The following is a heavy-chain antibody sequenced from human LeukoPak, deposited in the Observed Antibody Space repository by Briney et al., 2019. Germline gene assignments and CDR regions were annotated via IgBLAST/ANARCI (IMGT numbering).Heavy chain of an antibody. Sequence: GGSLRLSCAASGFTFSSYWMSWVRQAPGKGLEWVANVKQEGSEKYYLDSVKGRFTISRDNAKNSLYLQMNSLRAEDTAVYYCARDDYGGNGHDYWGQGTLVTVSS. CDR3: ARDDYGGNGHDY. D-gene: IGHD4-23*01. CDR2: VKQEGSEK. J-gene: IGHJ4*02. CDR1: GFTFSSYW. V-gene: IGHV3-7*01.